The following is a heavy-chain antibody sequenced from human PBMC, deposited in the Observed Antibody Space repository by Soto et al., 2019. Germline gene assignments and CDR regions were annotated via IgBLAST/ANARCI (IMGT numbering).Heavy chain of an antibody. CDR1: GFTFSSYI. D-gene: IGHD2-2*01. Sequence: EVQLVESGGGLVKTGGSLRLSCAASGFTFSSYIMNWVRQATGRGLEWVSSIISSSSYIYYADSVNGRITISRYNAKNSLYLQMNSLRVDDTDVYYCSRDRIQIVVVTATHYYYYYGMDVWGQGTTVTVSS. J-gene: IGHJ6*02. CDR3: SRDRIQIVVVTATHYYYYYGMDV. CDR2: IISSSSYI. V-gene: IGHV3-21*03.